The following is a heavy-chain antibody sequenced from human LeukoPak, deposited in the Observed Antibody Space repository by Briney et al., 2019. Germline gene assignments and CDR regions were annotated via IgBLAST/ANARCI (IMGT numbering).Heavy chain of an antibody. CDR2: ISGSGGST. Sequence: GGSLRLSCAASGFTFSSYSMNWVRQAPGKGLEWVSAISGSGGSTYYADSVKGRFTISRDNSKNTLYLQMNSLRAEDTAVYYCAKDGRPSRLGYFDYWGQGTLVTVSS. V-gene: IGHV3-23*01. CDR3: AKDGRPSRLGYFDY. CDR1: GFTFSSYS. J-gene: IGHJ4*02. D-gene: IGHD7-27*01.